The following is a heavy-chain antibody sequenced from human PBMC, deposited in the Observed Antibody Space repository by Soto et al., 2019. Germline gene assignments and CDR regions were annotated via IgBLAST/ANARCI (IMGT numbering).Heavy chain of an antibody. CDR2: IYPADSDT. D-gene: IGHD4-4*01. V-gene: IGHV5-51*01. CDR1: GYSFSNYW. J-gene: IGHJ4*02. CDR3: ARSWNDYGTYGAFDY. Sequence: GESLKISCTISGYSFSNYWLAWVRQMPGKGLELMGLIYPADSDTRYSTSFQGQVTISADKSITTAYLHLTNLKASDTAMFYCARSWNDYGTYGAFDYWGQGTRVTVSS.